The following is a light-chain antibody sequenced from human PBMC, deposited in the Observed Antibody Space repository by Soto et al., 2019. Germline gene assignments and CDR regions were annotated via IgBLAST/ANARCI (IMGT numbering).Light chain of an antibody. Sequence: EIVLTQSPATLSLTPGERATLSCRASRSVGNSLAWYQQKPGQAPGLIIYEVSTRATGIPARFSGSVSGTDFTLSISSLESEDFAIYYCHQHSDWPLTFGAGTRVEIK. J-gene: IGKJ4*01. CDR3: HQHSDWPLT. CDR2: EVS. V-gene: IGKV3-11*01. CDR1: RSVGNS.